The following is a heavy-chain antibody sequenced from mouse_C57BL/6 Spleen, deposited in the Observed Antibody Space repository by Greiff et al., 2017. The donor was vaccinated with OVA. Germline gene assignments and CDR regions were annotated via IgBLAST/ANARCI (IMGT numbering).Heavy chain of an antibody. D-gene: IGHD1-1*01. V-gene: IGHV1-72*01. CDR3: ARYYYGSSYGFAY. CDR2: IDPNSGGT. CDR1: GYTFTSYW. Sequence: QQSCKASGYTFTSYWMHWVKQRPGRGLEWIGRIDPNSGGTKYNEKFKSKATLTVDKPSSTAYMQLSSLTSEDSAVYYCARYYYGSSYGFAYWGQGTLVTVSA. J-gene: IGHJ3*01.